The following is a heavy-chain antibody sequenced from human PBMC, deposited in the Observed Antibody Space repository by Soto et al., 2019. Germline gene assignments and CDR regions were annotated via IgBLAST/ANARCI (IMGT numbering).Heavy chain of an antibody. CDR3: ARASRLEWLLSIWFDP. CDR1: GGSFSVYY. Sequence: SETLSLTCAVYGGSFSVYYWSWIRQPPGKGLEWIGEINHSGSTNYNPSLKSRVTISVDTSKNQFSLKLSSVTAADTAVYYCARASRLEWLLSIWFDPWGQGTLVTVSS. CDR2: INHSGST. V-gene: IGHV4-34*01. D-gene: IGHD3-3*01. J-gene: IGHJ5*02.